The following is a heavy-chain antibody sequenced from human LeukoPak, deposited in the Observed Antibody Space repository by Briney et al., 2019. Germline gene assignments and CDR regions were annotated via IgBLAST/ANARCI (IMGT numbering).Heavy chain of an antibody. CDR2: ISGSGSRT. J-gene: IGHJ6*03. Sequence: GGSLRLSCAASGFTFSSYAMSWVRQAPGKGLEWVSLISGSGSRTHYADSVKGRFTISRDNAKNSLYLQMNSLRAEDTAVYYCTFSSEGYDSYYYYMDVWGKGTTVTISS. CDR1: GFTFSSYA. CDR3: TFSSEGYDSYYYYMDV. V-gene: IGHV3-23*01. D-gene: IGHD5-12*01.